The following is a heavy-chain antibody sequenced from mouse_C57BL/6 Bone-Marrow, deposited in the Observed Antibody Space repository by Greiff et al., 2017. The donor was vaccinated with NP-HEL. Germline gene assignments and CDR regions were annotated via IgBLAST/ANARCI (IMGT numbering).Heavy chain of an antibody. CDR1: GYTFTSYW. CDR2: IDPSDSYT. J-gene: IGHJ3*01. CDR3: AYDGSSWFAY. D-gene: IGHD1-1*01. Sequence: QVQLQQPGAELVRPGTSVKLSCTASGYTFTSYWMHWVKQRPGQGLEWIGVIDPSDSYTNYNQKFKGKATLTVDTSSSTAYMQLSSLTSEDSAVDYGAYDGSSWFAYWGQGTLVTGSA. V-gene: IGHV1-59*01.